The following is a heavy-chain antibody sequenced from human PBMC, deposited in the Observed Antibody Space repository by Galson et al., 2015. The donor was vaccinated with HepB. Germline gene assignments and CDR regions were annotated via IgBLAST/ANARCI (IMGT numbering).Heavy chain of an antibody. CDR2: IYSGGST. Sequence: SLRLSCAASGFTVSNEYMSWVRQAPGKGLEWVSVIYSGGSTYYGDSVKGRFTISRDKSKNMLYLHMNSLKAEDTAVYYCVRDVGGNPVGIDYWGQGTLVTVSS. D-gene: IGHD4-23*01. J-gene: IGHJ4*02. CDR1: GFTVSNEY. V-gene: IGHV3-53*01. CDR3: VRDVGGNPVGIDY.